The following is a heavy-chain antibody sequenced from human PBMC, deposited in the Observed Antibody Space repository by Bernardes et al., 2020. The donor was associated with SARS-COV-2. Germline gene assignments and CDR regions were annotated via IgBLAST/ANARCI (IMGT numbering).Heavy chain of an antibody. J-gene: IGHJ3*01. CDR2: INRNGDST. CDR3: ARGFIGGPFDL. Sequence: GGSLRLSCADSGITFGDYGMRWVRQPPGKGVEGVSGINRNGDSTGYADSVKGRFTISRDNAKNSLYLQMNSLRAEDTALYHCARGFIGGPFDLWGQGTMVTVSS. V-gene: IGHV3-20*01. CDR1: GITFGDYG. D-gene: IGHD1-26*01.